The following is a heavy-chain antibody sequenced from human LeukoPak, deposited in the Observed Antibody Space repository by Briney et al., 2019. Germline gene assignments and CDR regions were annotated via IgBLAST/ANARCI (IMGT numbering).Heavy chain of an antibody. CDR2: IKQDGSEK. V-gene: IGHV3-7*01. D-gene: IGHD6-6*01. Sequence: PGGSLILSCAPSGFTFSSYWISWVGQAPGKGLERVANIKQDGSEKYYVDSVKGRFTISRDNAKNSLYLQMNSLRAEDTAVYYCARGQSTPYSSSSYYFDYWGQGTLVTVSS. CDR1: GFTFSSYW. J-gene: IGHJ4*02. CDR3: ARGQSTPYSSSSYYFDY.